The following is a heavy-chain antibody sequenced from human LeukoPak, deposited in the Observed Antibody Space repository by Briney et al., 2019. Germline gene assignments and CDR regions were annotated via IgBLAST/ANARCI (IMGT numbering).Heavy chain of an antibody. CDR3: AKGDINYYYYYMDV. D-gene: IGHD2-15*01. CDR2: IYSGGST. J-gene: IGHJ6*03. CDR1: GFTVSSNY. Sequence: GGSLRLSCAASGFTVSSNYMSWVRQAPGKGLEWVSVIYSGGSTNYADSVKGRFTISRDNSKNTLYLQMNSLRAEDTAVYYCAKGDINYYYYYMDVWGKGTTVTVSS. V-gene: IGHV3-53*01.